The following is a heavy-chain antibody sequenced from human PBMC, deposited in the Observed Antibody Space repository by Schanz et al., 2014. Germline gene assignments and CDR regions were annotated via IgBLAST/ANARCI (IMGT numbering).Heavy chain of an antibody. D-gene: IGHD5-12*01. J-gene: IGHJ3*02. CDR1: GYTFTNHY. CDR2: INPNSGGT. CDR3: AREMLDIVATMDDDAFDI. V-gene: IGHV1-2*06. Sequence: QVQLVQSGGEVKTPGASVKVSCKASGYTFTNHYLHWVRQAPGQGLEWMGRINPNSGGTNYAQKFQGRVTMTRDTSISTAYMEMSRLISDDTAVYYCAREMLDIVATMDDDAFDIWGQGTMVTVSS.